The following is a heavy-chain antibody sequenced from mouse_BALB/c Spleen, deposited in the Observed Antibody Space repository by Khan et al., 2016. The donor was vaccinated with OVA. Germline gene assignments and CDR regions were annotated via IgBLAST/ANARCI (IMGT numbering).Heavy chain of an antibody. Sequence: EVELVESGGGLVKPGGSLKLSCAASGFTFSSYAMSWVRQTPEKRLEWVATISSGANYTYFPDSVKGRFTISRDNAKNTLYLQMSSLRSEDTAMYYFARDYYDSRGALDYWGQGTSVTVSS. J-gene: IGHJ4*01. CDR1: GFTFSSYA. D-gene: IGHD1-1*01. CDR3: ARDYYDSRGALDY. CDR2: ISSGANYT. V-gene: IGHV5-9-1*01.